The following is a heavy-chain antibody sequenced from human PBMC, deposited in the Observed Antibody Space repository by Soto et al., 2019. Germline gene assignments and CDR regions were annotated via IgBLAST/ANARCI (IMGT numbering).Heavy chain of an antibody. Sequence: GGSLRLSCAASGFTFSSYEMNWVRQAPGKGLEWVSYISSSGSTIYYADSVKGRFTISRDNAKNSLYLQMNSLRAEDKAVYYCARASLPLLWFGELSHWGQGTLVTVSS. J-gene: IGHJ4*02. CDR3: ARASLPLLWFGELSH. D-gene: IGHD3-10*01. CDR2: ISSSGSTI. CDR1: GFTFSSYE. V-gene: IGHV3-48*03.